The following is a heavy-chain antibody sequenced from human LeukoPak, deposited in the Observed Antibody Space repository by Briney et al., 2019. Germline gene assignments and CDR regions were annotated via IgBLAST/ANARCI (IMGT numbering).Heavy chain of an antibody. J-gene: IGHJ4*02. CDR2: IYYSGST. V-gene: IGHV4-61*08. D-gene: IGHD5-18*01. CDR1: GGSISSGDYY. Sequence: SQTLSLTCTVSGGSISSGDYYWSWIRQPPGKGLEWIGYIYYSGSTNYNSSLKSRVTISVDTSKNQFSLKLSSVTAADTAVYYCARGYSYGLGLVDHWGQGTLVTVSS. CDR3: ARGYSYGLGLVDH.